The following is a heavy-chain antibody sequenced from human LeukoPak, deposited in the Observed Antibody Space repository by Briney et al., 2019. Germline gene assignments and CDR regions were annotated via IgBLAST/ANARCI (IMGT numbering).Heavy chain of an antibody. CDR1: GYNFTIYW. CDR2: IYPGDSDT. Sequence: GESLKISCKGSGYNFTIYWIGWVRQMPGKGLEWMGIIYPGDSDTRYSPSFQGQVTISADKSISTAYLQWSSLKASDTAMYYCAIFDFLFGEIDNWFDPWGQGTLVTVSS. J-gene: IGHJ5*02. V-gene: IGHV5-51*01. D-gene: IGHD3-16*01. CDR3: AIFDFLFGEIDNWFDP.